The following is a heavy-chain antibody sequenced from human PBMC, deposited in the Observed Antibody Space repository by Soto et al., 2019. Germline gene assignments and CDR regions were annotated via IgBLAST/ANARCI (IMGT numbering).Heavy chain of an antibody. J-gene: IGHJ4*02. CDR2: IIPILGIA. CDR1: GGTFSSYT. D-gene: IGHD2-2*01. Sequence: ASVKVSCKASGGTFSSYTISWVRQAPGQGLEWMGRIIPILGIANYAQKFQGRVTITADKSTSTAYMELSSLRSEDTAVYYCARSPGRGVVVPAATSYFDYWGQGTLVTVSS. CDR3: ARSPGRGVVVPAATSYFDY. V-gene: IGHV1-69*02.